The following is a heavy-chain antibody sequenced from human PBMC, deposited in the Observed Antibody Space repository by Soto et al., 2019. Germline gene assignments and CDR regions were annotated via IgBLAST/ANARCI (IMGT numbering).Heavy chain of an antibody. J-gene: IGHJ6*02. Sequence: SETLSLTCTVSGGSISSGDYYWSWIRQPTGKGLEWIGYVYYSGSAYYNPSLKSRLTISVDTSKNQFSLNLSSVTAADTAVYYCARGGDSSVYYGMDVWGQGTTVTVSS. V-gene: IGHV4-30-4*01. CDR1: GGSISSGDYY. CDR2: VYYSGSA. D-gene: IGHD3-22*01. CDR3: ARGGDSSVYYGMDV.